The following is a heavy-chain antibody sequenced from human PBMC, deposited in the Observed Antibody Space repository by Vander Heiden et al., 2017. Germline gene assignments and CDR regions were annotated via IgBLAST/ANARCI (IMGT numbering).Heavy chain of an antibody. CDR3: AREWELRGGAFDI. CDR2: TYYRSKWYN. CDR1: GPRRPRNSAA. D-gene: IGHD1-26*01. V-gene: IGHV6-1*01. J-gene: IGHJ3*02. Sequence: PPPPSGPGPATSAPTLSLTCATPGPRRPRNSAAWNWIRQSPSRGLELLGRTYYRSKWYNDYAVSVKSLLTIPPDTSKSQFSLQLNSGPPDDTAVYDCAREWELRGGAFDIWVQGTMVTVSS.